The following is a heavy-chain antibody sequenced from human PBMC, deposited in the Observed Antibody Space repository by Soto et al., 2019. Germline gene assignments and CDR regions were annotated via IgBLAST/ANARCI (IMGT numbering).Heavy chain of an antibody. D-gene: IGHD3-9*01. CDR3: VRDFGRYFRTGYMDV. Sequence: EVQLVEAGGVLVKPGGSLRLSCAASGFSFSTYSMNWVRQAPGKGLEWVSSINEDSTYIYYAGSGRCRFTISRDNAEDSLYLQMNGLRAADTAVYYCVRDFGRYFRTGYMDVWGDGATVTVSS. V-gene: IGHV3-21*02. CDR2: INEDSTYI. J-gene: IGHJ6*03. CDR1: GFSFSTYS.